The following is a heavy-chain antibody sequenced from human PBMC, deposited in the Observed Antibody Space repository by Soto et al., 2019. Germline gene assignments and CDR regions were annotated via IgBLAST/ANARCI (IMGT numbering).Heavy chain of an antibody. CDR2: ISGSGGST. Sequence: EVQLLESGGGLVQPGGSLRLSCAASGFTFSSYAMSWVRQAPGKGLEWVSGISGSGGSTYYADSVKGRFTISRANSKNTLYLQMNTLSAEDTAVYYCAKDGGLSSRWYRGSRYYYYIDVWGNGTTVTVSS. D-gene: IGHD6-13*01. CDR1: GFTFSSYA. J-gene: IGHJ6*03. V-gene: IGHV3-23*01. CDR3: AKDGGLSSRWYRGSRYYYYIDV.